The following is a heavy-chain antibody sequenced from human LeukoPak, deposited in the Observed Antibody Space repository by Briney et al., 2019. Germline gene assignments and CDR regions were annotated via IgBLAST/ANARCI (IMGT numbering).Heavy chain of an antibody. V-gene: IGHV4-34*01. CDR3: ARASPRWAAADVYFQH. D-gene: IGHD6-13*01. Sequence: SETLSLTCAVYGGSFSGYYWSWIRQPPGKGLEWIGEINHSGSTNYNPSLKSRVTISVDTSKNQFSLKLSSVTAAGTAVYYCARASPRWAAADVYFQHWGQGTLVTVSS. CDR1: GGSFSGYY. J-gene: IGHJ1*01. CDR2: INHSGST.